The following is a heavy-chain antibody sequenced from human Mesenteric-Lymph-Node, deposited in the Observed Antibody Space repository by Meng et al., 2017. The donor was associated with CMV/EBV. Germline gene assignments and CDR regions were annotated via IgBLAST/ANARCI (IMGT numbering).Heavy chain of an antibody. CDR2: TYYRSKWYN. V-gene: IGHV6-1*01. Sequence: SGTGAAWICIRQSPSRGLEWLGRTYYRSKWYNDYAVSVKSRMTINPETNKNQFSLQVNSVTPEDTAVYYCVRSAMPTAAIRYYFDFWGQGTLVTVSS. CDR3: VRSAMPTAAIRYYFDF. J-gene: IGHJ4*02. D-gene: IGHD2-2*02. CDR1: SGTGAA.